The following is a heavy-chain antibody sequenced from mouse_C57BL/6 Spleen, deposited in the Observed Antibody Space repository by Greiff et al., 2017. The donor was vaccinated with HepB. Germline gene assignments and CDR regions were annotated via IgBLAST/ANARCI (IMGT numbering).Heavy chain of an antibody. CDR2: INPNNGGT. J-gene: IGHJ2*01. CDR1: GYTFTDYY. D-gene: IGHD3-2*02. V-gene: IGHV1-26*01. Sequence: EVQLQQSGPELVKPGASVKISCKASGYTFTDYYMNWVKQSHGKSLEWIGDINPNNGGTSYNQKFKGKATLTVDKSSSTAYMELRSLTSEDSAVYYCARVTAQATDYFDYWGQGTTLTVSS. CDR3: ARVTAQATDYFDY.